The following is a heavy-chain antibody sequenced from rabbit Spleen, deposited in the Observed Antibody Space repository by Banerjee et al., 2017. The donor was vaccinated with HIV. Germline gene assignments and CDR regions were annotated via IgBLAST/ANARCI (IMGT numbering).Heavy chain of an antibody. CDR1: GFSFSRGYD. J-gene: IGHJ6*01. D-gene: IGHD1-1*01. Sequence: QEQLEESGGGLVKPEGSLTLTCKASGFSFSRGYDMCWVRQAPGKGLEWITCIDTGSSGFTYFASWAKGRFTISKTSSTTVTLQMTSLTAADTATYFCARDTSSSFSSYGMDLWGQGTLVTVS. V-gene: IGHV1S45*01. CDR3: ARDTSSSFSSYGMDL. CDR2: IDTGSSGFT.